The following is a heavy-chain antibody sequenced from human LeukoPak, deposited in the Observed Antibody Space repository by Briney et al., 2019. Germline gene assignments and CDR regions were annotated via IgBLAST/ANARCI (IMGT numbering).Heavy chain of an antibody. Sequence: PSETVSLTCAVYGWSFNDYYWNWVRQPPGKGLEWIGEINARGDTNYSPSLKSRVTISVDSSKNQFSLTLTSMIAADTAIYYCARGQVPAARGYNWFDPWGQGNLVTVSS. V-gene: IGHV4-34*01. CDR1: GWSFNDYY. CDR3: ARGQVPAARGYNWFDP. CDR2: INARGDT. J-gene: IGHJ5*02. D-gene: IGHD2-2*01.